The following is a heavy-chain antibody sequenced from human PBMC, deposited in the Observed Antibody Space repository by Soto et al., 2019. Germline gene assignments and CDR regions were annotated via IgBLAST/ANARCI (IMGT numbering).Heavy chain of an antibody. CDR2: IVVGSGNT. D-gene: IGHD6-19*01. CDR1: GFTFTSSA. J-gene: IGHJ4*02. V-gene: IGHV1-58*02. Sequence: SVEVSCKACGFTFTSSAMQWVRQARGQRLEWIGWIVVGSGNTNYAQKFQERVTITRDMSTSTAYMELSSLRSEDTAVYYCAARSSGWSYYFDYWGQGTLVTVSS. CDR3: AARSSGWSYYFDY.